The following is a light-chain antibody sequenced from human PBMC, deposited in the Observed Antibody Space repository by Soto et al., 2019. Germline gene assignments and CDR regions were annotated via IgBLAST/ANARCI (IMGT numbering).Light chain of an antibody. J-gene: IGLJ1*01. CDR2: EVS. CDR1: SSDVGGYNY. CDR3: SSYTSSSTVYA. Sequence: QSALTQPASVSGSPGQSITISCTGTSSDVGGYNYVSWYQQHPGKAPKLMIYEVSNRPSGVSNRFSGSKSGNTASLTISGLQAEDEADYYCSSYTSSSTVYAFGTGTKLTVL. V-gene: IGLV2-14*01.